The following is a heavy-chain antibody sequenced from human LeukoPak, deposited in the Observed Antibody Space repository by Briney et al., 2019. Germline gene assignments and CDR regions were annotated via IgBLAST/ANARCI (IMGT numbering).Heavy chain of an antibody. Sequence: GASVKVSCKASGYTFTSYGISWVRQAPGQGLEWMGWISAYNGNTNYAQKLQGRVTMTTDTSTSTAYMELRSLRSDDTAVYYCASSGYGDYGQALGYWGQGTLVTVSS. CDR3: ASSGYGDYGQALGY. CDR1: GYTFTSYG. V-gene: IGHV1-18*01. J-gene: IGHJ4*02. D-gene: IGHD4-17*01. CDR2: ISAYNGNT.